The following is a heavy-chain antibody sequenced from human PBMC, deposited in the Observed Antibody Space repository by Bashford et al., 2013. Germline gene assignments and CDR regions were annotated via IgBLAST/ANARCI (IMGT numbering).Heavy chain of an antibody. Sequence: VRQAPGKGLEWVSSISGASNYIYYANSVKGRFTISRGNAKNSLYLQMNSLRVEDTAEYYCARDSNDQYTFGFDYVGPRSPGHRLL. CDR2: ISGASNYI. CDR3: ARDSNDQYTFGFDY. D-gene: IGHD5-18*01. V-gene: IGHV3-21*06. J-gene: IGHJ4*01.